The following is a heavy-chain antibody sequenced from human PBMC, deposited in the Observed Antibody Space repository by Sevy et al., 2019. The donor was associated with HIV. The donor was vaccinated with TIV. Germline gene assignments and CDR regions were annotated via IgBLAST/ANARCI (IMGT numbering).Heavy chain of an antibody. J-gene: IGHJ4*02. CDR3: AKDFGLGFTWIQLWAVGY. D-gene: IGHD5-18*01. V-gene: IGHV3-30*18. Sequence: GGSLRLSCAASGFTFSSYGMHWVRQAPGKGLEWVAVISYAGSNKYYADSVKGRFTISRDNSKNTLYLQMNSLRAEDTAVYYCAKDFGLGFTWIQLWAVGYWGQGTLVTVSS. CDR2: ISYAGSNK. CDR1: GFTFSSYG.